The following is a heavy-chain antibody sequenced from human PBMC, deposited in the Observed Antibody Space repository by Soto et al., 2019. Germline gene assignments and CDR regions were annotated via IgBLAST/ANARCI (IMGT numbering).Heavy chain of an antibody. Sequence: QVQLVESGGGVVQPGTSLRLSCSASGFTLSGVDMHWVRQAPGKGLEWVAVMSYDGRNQYYADSVKGRFTVSRDSSKSTLYLQMNSGRTEDAAVYYCAKGGWYTSSSRSDCWGQGTLVTVSS. CDR3: AKGGWYTSSSRSDC. CDR2: MSYDGRNQ. J-gene: IGHJ4*02. V-gene: IGHV3-30*18. CDR1: GFTLSGVD. D-gene: IGHD6-6*01.